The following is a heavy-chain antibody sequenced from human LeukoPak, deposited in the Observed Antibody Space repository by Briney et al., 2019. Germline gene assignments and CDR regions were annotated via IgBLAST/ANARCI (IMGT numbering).Heavy chain of an antibody. CDR1: GFSLSTSGVG. CDR3: AHTDLYQSGTYYKYFDY. J-gene: IGHJ4*02. CDR2: IYWDDNK. V-gene: IGHV2-5*02. Sequence: SGPTLVKPIETLTLTCTFSGFSLSTSGVGVGWIRQPSGKALEWLALIYWDDNKRYSPSLKTRLTIAKDTSKNQVVLTMTDMDPLDTGTYYYAHTDLYQSGTYYKYFDYWGQGTLVTVSS. D-gene: IGHD3-22*01.